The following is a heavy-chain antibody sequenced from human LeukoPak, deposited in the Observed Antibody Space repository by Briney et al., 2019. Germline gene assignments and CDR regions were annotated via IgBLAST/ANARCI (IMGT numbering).Heavy chain of an antibody. J-gene: IGHJ3*02. CDR1: GGTFSSYA. V-gene: IGHV1-69*05. CDR2: IIPIFGTA. D-gene: IGHD2-2*01. CDR3: ASPLTPDCSSTSCYQWDAFDI. Sequence: GASVKVSCKASGGTFSSYAISWVRQAPGQGLEWMGGIIPIFGTANYAQKFQGRVTITTDESTSTAYMELSSLRSEDTAVYYCASPLTPDCSSTSCYQWDAFDIWDQGTMVTVSS.